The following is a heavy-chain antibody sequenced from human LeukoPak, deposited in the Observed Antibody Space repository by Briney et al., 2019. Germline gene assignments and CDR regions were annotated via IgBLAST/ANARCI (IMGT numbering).Heavy chain of an antibody. CDR2: IIPIFGTA. Sequence: SVRVSCKATGATFSSYAISWVRQAPGQGLEWMGRIIPIFGTASYAQKSQGRVTITTDESTSTAYMELSSLRSEDTAVYYCARDPGRLGFGDQNWFDPWGQGTLVTVSS. D-gene: IGHD3-10*01. CDR1: GATFSSYA. J-gene: IGHJ5*02. V-gene: IGHV1-69*05. CDR3: ARDPGRLGFGDQNWFDP.